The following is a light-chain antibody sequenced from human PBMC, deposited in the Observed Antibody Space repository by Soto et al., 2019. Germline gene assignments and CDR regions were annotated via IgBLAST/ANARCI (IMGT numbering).Light chain of an antibody. Sequence: GDRVTITCRASQSISSYLNWYQQKPGKAPKLLIYAASSLQSGVPSRFSGSGSGTDFTLTISSLQPEDFATYYCQQSYSTPNFGQGTRLEIK. CDR3: QQSYSTPN. J-gene: IGKJ5*01. CDR2: AAS. CDR1: QSISSY. V-gene: IGKV1-39*01.